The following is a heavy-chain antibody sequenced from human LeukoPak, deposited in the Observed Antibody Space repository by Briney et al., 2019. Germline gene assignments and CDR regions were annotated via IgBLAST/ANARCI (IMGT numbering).Heavy chain of an antibody. V-gene: IGHV4-4*07. CDR2: SHTSGST. Sequence: SETLSLTCTVSAGSISNYYWSWIRQSAGKGLEWIGRSHTSGSTNYNPSLESRVTMSVDTSKNQFSLKVSSVTAADTAVYYCARDSKYIGGSYQHYGLDVWGQGTTVTVSS. J-gene: IGHJ6*02. CDR3: ARDSKYIGGSYQHYGLDV. D-gene: IGHD4-11*01. CDR1: AGSISNYY.